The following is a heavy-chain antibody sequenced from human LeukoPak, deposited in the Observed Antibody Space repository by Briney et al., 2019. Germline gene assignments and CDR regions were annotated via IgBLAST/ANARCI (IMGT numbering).Heavy chain of an antibody. V-gene: IGHV4-34*01. CDR1: GGSFSGYY. Sequence: PSETLSLTCAVYGGSFSGYYWSWIRQPPGKGLEWIGSIYYSGSTYYNPSLKSRVTISVDTSKNQFSLKLSSVTAADTAVYYCASSGWADYWGQGTLVTVSS. CDR2: IYYSGST. CDR3: ASSGWADY. J-gene: IGHJ4*02. D-gene: IGHD6-19*01.